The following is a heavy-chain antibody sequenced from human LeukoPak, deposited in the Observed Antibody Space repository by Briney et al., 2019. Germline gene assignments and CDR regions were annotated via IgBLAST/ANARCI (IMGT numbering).Heavy chain of an antibody. CDR1: GFSISSSY. CDR2: IHGGDST. V-gene: IGHV3-53*01. Sequence: GGSLRLSCAASGFSISSSYMSWVRQAPGKGLEWVSVIHGGDSTYYADSVKGRFTISRDNSKNTLYLQMNSLRAEDTAVYYCARDSLTYCSTTSCQSFDYWGQGTLVTVSS. J-gene: IGHJ4*02. D-gene: IGHD2-2*01. CDR3: ARDSLTYCSTTSCQSFDY.